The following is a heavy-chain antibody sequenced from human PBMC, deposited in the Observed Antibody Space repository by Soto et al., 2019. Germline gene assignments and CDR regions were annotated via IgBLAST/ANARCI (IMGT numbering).Heavy chain of an antibody. CDR3: ARISRHCSGGDRHA. D-gene: IGHD2-15*01. V-gene: IGHV3-30*03. CDR2: ISYDGSNT. Sequence: QAHLVESGGGVVQPGTSLRLSCAASGVRFNSYDMHWVRQAPGKGPEWVAIISYDGSNTYYLDSVRGRFTISRDHSKDTLYLQMHSLRSEDTAIYYCARISRHCSGGDRHACGQGTHVTVSS. CDR1: GVRFNSYD. J-gene: IGHJ5*02.